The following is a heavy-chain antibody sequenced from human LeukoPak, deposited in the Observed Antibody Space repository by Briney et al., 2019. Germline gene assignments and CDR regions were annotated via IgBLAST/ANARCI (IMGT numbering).Heavy chain of an antibody. V-gene: IGHV3-64*01. Sequence: GGSLRLPCAASGFSFSNYVMHWVRQAPGKGLEYVSAIMPSGETRGYANSMKGRFTISRDNSKNTLYLQMGSLGAEDMAIYYCARDRDGGFAFGIWGQGTLVTVSS. CDR1: GFSFSNYV. CDR3: ARDRDGGFAFGI. CDR2: IMPSGETR. D-gene: IGHD2-15*01. J-gene: IGHJ3*02.